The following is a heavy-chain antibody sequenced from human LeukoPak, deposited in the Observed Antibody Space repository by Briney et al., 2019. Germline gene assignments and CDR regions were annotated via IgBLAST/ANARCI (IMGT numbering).Heavy chain of an antibody. V-gene: IGHV1-46*01. CDR1: GYTFTTYY. CDR2: INPNGGST. J-gene: IGHJ6*02. D-gene: IGHD3-22*01. Sequence: ASVKVSCTASGYTFTTYYMHWMRQAPGQGLGWMGIINPNGGSTNYAEKFQGRVTMTRDTSTSTVYMELRSLRSEDTAVYYCTRGGNYYDSSMDVWGQGTTVTVSS. CDR3: TRGGNYYDSSMDV.